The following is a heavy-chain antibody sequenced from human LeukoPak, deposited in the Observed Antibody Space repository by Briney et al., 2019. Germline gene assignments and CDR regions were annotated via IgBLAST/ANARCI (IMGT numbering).Heavy chain of an antibody. CDR1: GFTFSSYS. D-gene: IGHD5-18*01. CDR3: ARDEDIAMVTDDYYYGMDV. V-gene: IGHV3-21*04. J-gene: IGHJ6*02. Sequence: PGGSLRLSCAASGFTFSSYSMNWVRQAPGKWLEWVSSISSSSYIYYADSVKGRFTISRDNAKNSLSLQMNSLRAEDTAVYYCARDEDIAMVTDDYYYGMDVWGQGTTVTVSS. CDR2: ISSSSYI.